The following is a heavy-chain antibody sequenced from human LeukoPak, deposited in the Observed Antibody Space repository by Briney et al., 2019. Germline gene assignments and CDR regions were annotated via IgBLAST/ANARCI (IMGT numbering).Heavy chain of an antibody. CDR1: GGSISSYSYN. CDR2: SYYSGST. Sequence: SESLRLTCTVSGGSISSYSYNWGWIPQAPGKGLESIGSSYYSGSTYSNPALKSRDTMSGDTSKNQFSVKQTTMRAANTAVYYSAIHSRIAARNWFAPWGQGTLLTVS. D-gene: IGHD6-6*01. J-gene: IGHJ5*02. V-gene: IGHV4-39*01. CDR3: AIHSRIAARNWFAP.